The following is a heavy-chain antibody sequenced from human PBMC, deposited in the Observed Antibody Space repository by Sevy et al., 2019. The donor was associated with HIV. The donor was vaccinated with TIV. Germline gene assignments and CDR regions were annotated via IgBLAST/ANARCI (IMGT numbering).Heavy chain of an antibody. CDR2: GSQSGSA. D-gene: IGHD2-15*01. V-gene: IGHV4-34*01. Sequence: SETLSLTCAVSGVSFSDYYWAWIRQPPGKGLEWIGEGSQSGSANYNPSLRSRVIMSLDTSNNHFSLKLTYVTAADTAVYSCARGPLFSPEYCSGGTCPTIDYWSQGTLVTVSS. CDR3: ARGPLFSPEYCSGGTCPTIDY. CDR1: GVSFSDYY. J-gene: IGHJ4*02.